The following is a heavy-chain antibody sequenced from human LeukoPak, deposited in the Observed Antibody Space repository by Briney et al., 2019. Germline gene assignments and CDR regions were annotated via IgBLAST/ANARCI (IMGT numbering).Heavy chain of an antibody. J-gene: IGHJ6*02. V-gene: IGHV4-31*03. CDR1: GGSISSGGYY. Sequence: ASQTLSLTCTVSGGSISSGGYYWSWIRQHPGKGLEWIGYIYYSESTYYTPSLKSRVTISVDTSKIQFSVKRSSVTVSDTAEYYCAREKGSYYDFWSSRVTVYGMDVWGQGTTVTVSS. CDR3: AREKGSYYDFWSSRVTVYGMDV. D-gene: IGHD3-3*01. CDR2: IYYSEST.